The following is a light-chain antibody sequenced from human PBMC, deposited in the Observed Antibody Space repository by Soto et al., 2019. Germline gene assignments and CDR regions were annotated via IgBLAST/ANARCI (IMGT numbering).Light chain of an antibody. Sequence: EIVLTQSPATLSLSPGDRVTLSCRASQTVGRYLSWYQHSPGQGPRLLVYDTSNRATGIPARFSGSGSETVFTLTSSSLEHDDSAVYYYQQSLHWPITFGQGTRLEIK. V-gene: IGKV3-11*01. CDR1: QTVGRY. CDR2: DTS. J-gene: IGKJ5*01. CDR3: QQSLHWPIT.